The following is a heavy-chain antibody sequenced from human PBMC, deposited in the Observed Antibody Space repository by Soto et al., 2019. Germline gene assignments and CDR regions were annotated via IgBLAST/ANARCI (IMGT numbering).Heavy chain of an antibody. Sequence: SVKVSCKASGGTFSSYTISWVRQAPGQGLEWMGRIIPILGIANYAQKFQGRVTITADKSTSTAYMELSSLRSEDTAVYYCARDLSTIGYCSGGSCYELNYWGQGTLVTVSS. CDR2: IIPILGIA. J-gene: IGHJ4*02. V-gene: IGHV1-69*04. CDR3: ARDLSTIGYCSGGSCYELNY. D-gene: IGHD2-15*01. CDR1: GGTFSSYT.